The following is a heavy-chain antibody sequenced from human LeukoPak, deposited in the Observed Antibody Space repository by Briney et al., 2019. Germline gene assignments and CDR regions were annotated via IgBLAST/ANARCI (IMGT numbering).Heavy chain of an antibody. Sequence: GASVKVACKASGYTFTSYGISWVRQAPGQALEWMGWISAYNGNTNYAQKLQGRVTMTTDTSTSTAYMELRRLRSDDTAVYYCAVGSAMVRFDYWGQGTLVTVSS. D-gene: IGHD5-18*01. CDR3: AVGSAMVRFDY. J-gene: IGHJ4*02. CDR2: ISAYNGNT. CDR1: GYTFTSYG. V-gene: IGHV1-18*01.